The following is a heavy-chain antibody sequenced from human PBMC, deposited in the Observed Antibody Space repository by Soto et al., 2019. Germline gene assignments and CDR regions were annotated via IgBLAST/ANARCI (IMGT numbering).Heavy chain of an antibody. J-gene: IGHJ6*03. Sequence: SETLSLTCTVSGGSISSSSYYWGWIRQPPGKGLEWIGSIYYSGSTYYNPSLKSRVTISVDTSKNQFSLKLSSVTAADTAVYYCARHRRDYYYYYYMDVWGKGTTVTVSS. CDR1: GGSISSSSYY. V-gene: IGHV4-39*01. CDR3: ARHRRDYYYYYYMDV. CDR2: IYYSGST.